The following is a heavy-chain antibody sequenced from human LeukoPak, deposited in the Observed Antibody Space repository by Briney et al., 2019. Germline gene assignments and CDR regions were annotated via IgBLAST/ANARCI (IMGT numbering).Heavy chain of an antibody. J-gene: IGHJ6*02. CDR3: ARVGVRGYYYGMDV. V-gene: IGHV3-74*01. CDR2: VNTDGSST. CDR1: GFTFSSYW. Sequence: GGSLRLSCAASGFTFSSYWMHWVRQAPGKGLVWVSRVNTDGSSTTYADSVKGRFTISRDNAKNTLYLQMNSLRAEDTAVYYCARVGVRGYYYGMDVWGQGTTVTVSS. D-gene: IGHD3-16*01.